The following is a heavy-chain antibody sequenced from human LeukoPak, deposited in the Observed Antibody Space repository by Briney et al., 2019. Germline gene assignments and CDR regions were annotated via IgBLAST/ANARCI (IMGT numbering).Heavy chain of an antibody. CDR1: GFTFSSYG. J-gene: IGHJ4*02. Sequence: PWGSLRLSCAASGFTFSSYGMSWVRQAPGKGLEWVSAISGSGGSTYYADSVKGRFTISRDNSKNTLYLQMNSLRAEDTAVYYCAKDYLILYYYDSSGYPGVYFDYWGQGTLVTVSS. CDR3: AKDYLILYYYDSSGYPGVYFDY. D-gene: IGHD3-22*01. CDR2: ISGSGGST. V-gene: IGHV3-23*01.